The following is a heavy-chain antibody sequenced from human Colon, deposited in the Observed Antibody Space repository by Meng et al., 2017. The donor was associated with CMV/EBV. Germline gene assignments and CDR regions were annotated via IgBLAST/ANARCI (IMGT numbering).Heavy chain of an antibody. CDR1: GYTFMNYG. Sequence: SVKVSCKASGYTFMNYGITWVRQAPGHGLEWMGGILPVLDVGHHAQKFQGRVTITADKSTSTAYMELSSLRSDDTAVYYCARARGGANHYYHGMDVWGQGTTVTVSS. CDR3: ARARGGANHYYHGMDV. CDR2: ILPVLDVG. V-gene: IGHV1-69*10. D-gene: IGHD4/OR15-4a*01. J-gene: IGHJ6*02.